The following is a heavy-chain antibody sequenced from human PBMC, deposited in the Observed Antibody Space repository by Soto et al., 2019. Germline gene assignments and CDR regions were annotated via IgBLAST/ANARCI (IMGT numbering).Heavy chain of an antibody. CDR2: INHSGST. CDR1: GGSFSGYH. J-gene: IGHJ4*02. D-gene: IGHD3-16*01. V-gene: IGHV4-34*01. CDR3: ARGRWLRSSFDY. Sequence: SETLSLTCAVYGGSFSGYHWSWIRQPPGKGLEWIGEINHSGSTNYNPSLKSRVTISVDTSKNQFSLKLSSVTAADTAVYYCARGRWLRSSFDYWGQGTLVTVSS.